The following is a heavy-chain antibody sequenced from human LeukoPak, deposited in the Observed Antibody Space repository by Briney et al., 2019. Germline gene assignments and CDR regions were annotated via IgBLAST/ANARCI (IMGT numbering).Heavy chain of an antibody. CDR1: GYTFTSYD. Sequence: ASVKVSCKASGYTFTSYDINWVRQATGQGLEWMGWMNPNSGNTGYAQKFQGRVTITRNTSISTAYMELSSLRSEDTAVYYCARVTKYCSSTSCYNWFDPWGQGTLVTVSS. J-gene: IGHJ5*02. CDR2: MNPNSGNT. D-gene: IGHD2-2*01. CDR3: ARVTKYCSSTSCYNWFDP. V-gene: IGHV1-8*03.